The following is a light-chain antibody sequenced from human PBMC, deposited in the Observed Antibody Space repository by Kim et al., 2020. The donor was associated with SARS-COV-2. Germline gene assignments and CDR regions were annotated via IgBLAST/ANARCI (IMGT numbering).Light chain of an antibody. J-gene: IGKJ2*01. V-gene: IGKV1-5*01. CDR1: QSINSW. Sequence: DIQMTQSPSTLSASVGDRVTITCRASQSINSWLAWYQQQPGTAPKLLIYDASSLQSGVPPRFIGRGSGTEFTLTISSLQPDYFATYYCHQYQSYPYSFRQGTKLDI. CDR2: DAS. CDR3: HQYQSYPYS.